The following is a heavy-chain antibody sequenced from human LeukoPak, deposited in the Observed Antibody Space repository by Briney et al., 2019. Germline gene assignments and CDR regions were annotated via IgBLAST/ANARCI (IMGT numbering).Heavy chain of an antibody. CDR3: ARPDPPLILEWPAPYFDY. CDR1: GFTFSSYA. J-gene: IGHJ4*02. V-gene: IGHV3-23*01. Sequence: GGSLRLSCAASGFTFSSYAMSWVHQAPGKGLEWVSTISGSGGSTYYADSVKGRFTISRDNSKNTLYLLMNSLRAEDTAVYYCARPDPPLILEWPAPYFDYWGQGTLVTVSS. D-gene: IGHD3-3*01. CDR2: ISGSGGST.